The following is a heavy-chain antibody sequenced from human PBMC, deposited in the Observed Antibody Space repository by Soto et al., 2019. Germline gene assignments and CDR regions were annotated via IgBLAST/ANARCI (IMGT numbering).Heavy chain of an antibody. J-gene: IGHJ4*02. CDR3: VSWLSAHFDY. D-gene: IGHD5-12*01. V-gene: IGHV3-23*01. Sequence: GGSLRLSCVASGFTFSSHAMSWVRQAPGTGLEWVSTINPSGANTHYADSVKGRFTISRDNSRNTLDLQMNSLRAADTALYYCVSWLSAHFDYWGQGTPVTVSS. CDR2: INPSGANT. CDR1: GFTFSSHA.